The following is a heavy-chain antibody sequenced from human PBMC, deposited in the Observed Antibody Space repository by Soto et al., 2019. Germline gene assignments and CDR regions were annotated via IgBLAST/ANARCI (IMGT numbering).Heavy chain of an antibody. Sequence: EVQLLESGGGLVQPGGSLRLSCAASGFTLSSYAMSWVRQAPGKGLEWVSAISGSGGTTYYADSVKGRFTISRDTSKNTLYLQMNSLRAADTAVYYCAKVERYYYDSSGYYSSPLFWGQGTLVTVSS. CDR1: GFTLSSYA. V-gene: IGHV3-23*01. D-gene: IGHD3-22*01. J-gene: IGHJ4*02. CDR2: ISGSGGTT. CDR3: AKVERYYYDSSGYYSSPLF.